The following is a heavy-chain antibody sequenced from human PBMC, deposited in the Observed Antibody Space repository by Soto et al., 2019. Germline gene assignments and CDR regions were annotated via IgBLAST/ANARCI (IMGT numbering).Heavy chain of an antibody. Sequence: QVQLVESGGGVLQPGRSLRLSCAASGFTFSSYGMHWVRQAPGKGLEWVAVIWYDGSNKYYADSVKGRFTISRDNSKNTLYLQMNSLRAEDTAVYYCARESPGYGMDVWGQGTTVTVSS. CDR2: IWYDGSNK. CDR3: ARESPGYGMDV. J-gene: IGHJ6*02. CDR1: GFTFSSYG. V-gene: IGHV3-33*01.